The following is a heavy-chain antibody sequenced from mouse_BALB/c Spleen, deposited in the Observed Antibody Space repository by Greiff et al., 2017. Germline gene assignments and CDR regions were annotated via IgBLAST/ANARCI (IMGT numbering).Heavy chain of an antibody. Sequence: EVHLVESGGGLVKPGGSLKLSCAASGFTFSSYAMSWVRQSPEKRLEWVAEISSGGSYTYYPDTVTGRFTISRDNAKNTLYLEMSSLRSEDTAMYYCARGKPPHYYAMDYWGQGTSVTVSS. CDR2: ISSGGSYT. CDR3: ARGKPPHYYAMDY. V-gene: IGHV5-9-4*01. CDR1: GFTFSSYA. J-gene: IGHJ4*01.